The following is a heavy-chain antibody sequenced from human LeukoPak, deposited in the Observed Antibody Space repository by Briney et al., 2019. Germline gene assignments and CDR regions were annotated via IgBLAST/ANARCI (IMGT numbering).Heavy chain of an antibody. Sequence: TSETLSVSCTVSGGSISSYYRSWVRQPPGKGLGWIGYIYYSGSTNYNPSTKSPVTISVDTSKNQFSMKLSSVTAADTAVYYRARRTHYTLRRDAFDIWGQGTMVTVSS. CDR2: IYYSGST. V-gene: IGHV4-59*01. CDR1: GGSISSYY. D-gene: IGHD2-2*02. CDR3: ARRTHYTLRRDAFDI. J-gene: IGHJ3*02.